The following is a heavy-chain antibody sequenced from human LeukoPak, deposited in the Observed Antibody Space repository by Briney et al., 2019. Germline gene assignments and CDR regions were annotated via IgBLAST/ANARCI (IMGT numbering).Heavy chain of an antibody. D-gene: IGHD6-19*01. J-gene: IGHJ4*02. V-gene: IGHV3-23*01. Sequence: GGSLRLSCAASGFTFSSYAMSWVRQAPGKELEWVSAVSGSGGSTYYADSVKGRFTISRGNSKNTLYLQMNSLRAEDTAVYYCAKDDGRIAVAGTYTYWGQGTLVTVSS. CDR3: AKDDGRIAVAGTYTY. CDR1: GFTFSSYA. CDR2: VSGSGGST.